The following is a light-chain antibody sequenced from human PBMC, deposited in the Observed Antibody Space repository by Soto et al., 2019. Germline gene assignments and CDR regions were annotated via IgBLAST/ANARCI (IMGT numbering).Light chain of an antibody. CDR3: LQYNGYPFT. Sequence: DIQLTQSPSAMSASVGDRVTITCRASQGISVYLAWFQQIPGRVPRRLIYGASTLQSGVPSRFSGSGSGTEFTLTISSLQPEDFATYYCLQYNGYPFTFGPGTKVDI. CDR2: GAS. J-gene: IGKJ3*01. V-gene: IGKV1-17*03. CDR1: QGISVY.